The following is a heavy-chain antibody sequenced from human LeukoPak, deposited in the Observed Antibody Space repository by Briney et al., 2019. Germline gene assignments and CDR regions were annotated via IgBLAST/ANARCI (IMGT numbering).Heavy chain of an antibody. Sequence: GSLRLSCAASGFTFSSYSTNWVRQAPGKGLEWVSHITSSSNIYYADSVKGRFTISRDNAKNSLYLQMNSLRAEDTAVYYCARLGLAYCGGDCYTEIDYWGQGTLVTVSS. J-gene: IGHJ4*02. CDR1: GFTFSSYS. D-gene: IGHD2-21*02. V-gene: IGHV3-21*05. CDR3: ARLGLAYCGGDCYTEIDY. CDR2: ITSSSNI.